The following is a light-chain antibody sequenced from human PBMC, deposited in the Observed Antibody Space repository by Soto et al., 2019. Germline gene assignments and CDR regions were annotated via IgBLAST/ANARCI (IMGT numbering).Light chain of an antibody. CDR1: SSNIGSNY. CDR2: TND. CDR3: AAWDDSLSAVV. J-gene: IGLJ2*01. V-gene: IGLV1-47*02. Sequence: QSVLTQPPSASGTPGQRVTISCSGSSSNIGSNYVYWYHQLPGAAPRLLIYTNDHRPSGVPDRFSGSKSGTSASLAISGLRSEDEADYCCAAWDDSLSAVVFGGGTKLTVL.